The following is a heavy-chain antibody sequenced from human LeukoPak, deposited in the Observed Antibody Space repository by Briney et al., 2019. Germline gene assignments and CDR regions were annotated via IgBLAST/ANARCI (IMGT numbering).Heavy chain of an antibody. CDR3: AELGITMIGGV. CDR2: ISSSDDGT. Sequence: GGSLRLSCAASGFSLSSYAMSWVRQAPGKGLEWVSAISSSDDGTYHAGSVRGRFTISRDSSKNTLYLQMNNLRTEDTAVYYCAELGITMIGGVWGKGTTVTISS. J-gene: IGHJ6*04. CDR1: GFSLSSYA. V-gene: IGHV3-23*01. D-gene: IGHD3-10*02.